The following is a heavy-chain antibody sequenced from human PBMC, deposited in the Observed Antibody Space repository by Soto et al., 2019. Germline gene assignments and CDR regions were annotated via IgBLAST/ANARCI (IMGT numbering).Heavy chain of an antibody. CDR3: ARQPLPRDGMDV. V-gene: IGHV4-39*01. J-gene: IGHJ6*02. CDR1: GGSISSSSYY. CDR2: IYYSGST. Sequence: QLQLQESGPGLVKPSETLSLTCTVSGGSISSSSYYWGWIRQPPGKGLEWIGSIYYSGSTYYNPSLKRRVTISVDTSKNQCSLKLSSVTDADTAVYYCARQPLPRDGMDVWGQGTTVTVSS.